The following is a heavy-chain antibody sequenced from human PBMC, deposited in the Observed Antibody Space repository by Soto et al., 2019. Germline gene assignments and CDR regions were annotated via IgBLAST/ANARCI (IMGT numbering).Heavy chain of an antibody. CDR3: AXXCXXGSRNDNWXDP. D-gene: IGHD2-15*01. CDR1: GGSFSGYY. CDR2: INHSGST. V-gene: IGHV4-34*01. Sequence: QVQLQQWGAGLLKPSETLSLTCAVYGGSFSGYYWSWIRQPPGKGLEWIGEINHSGSTNYNXSLXXXXXXXXXXXXXXXXXXXXXXXXXXXXXXXXAXXCXXGSRNDNWXDPWGQGTLVTVSS. J-gene: IGHJ5*02.